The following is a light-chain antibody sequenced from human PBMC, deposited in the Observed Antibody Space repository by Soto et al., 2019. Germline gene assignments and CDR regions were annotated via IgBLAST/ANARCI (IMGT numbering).Light chain of an antibody. CDR2: GAS. Sequence: EIVLTQSPGTLSLSPGERATLSCRASQSVSRTYLAWYQQKPVQAPRLLIYGASSRATGIPDRFSGSGSGTDFTLTISRLEPEDFAVYYCQQYGSSLTWTFGQGTKVDIK. V-gene: IGKV3-20*01. CDR1: QSVSRTY. CDR3: QQYGSSLTWT. J-gene: IGKJ1*01.